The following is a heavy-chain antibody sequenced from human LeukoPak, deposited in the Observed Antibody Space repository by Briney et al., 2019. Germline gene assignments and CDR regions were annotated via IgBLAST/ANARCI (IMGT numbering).Heavy chain of an antibody. CDR2: ITSSATTI. Sequence: GGSLRLSCAASGFTFSDYSLNWVRQAPGKGLEWVSHITSSATTIYYADSVKGRFTISRDNAKNSLYLQMNSLRAEDTAVYYCAKDLREYSSSPRNAFDIWGQGTMVTASS. CDR1: GFTFSDYS. D-gene: IGHD6-6*01. J-gene: IGHJ3*02. V-gene: IGHV3-48*01. CDR3: AKDLREYSSSPRNAFDI.